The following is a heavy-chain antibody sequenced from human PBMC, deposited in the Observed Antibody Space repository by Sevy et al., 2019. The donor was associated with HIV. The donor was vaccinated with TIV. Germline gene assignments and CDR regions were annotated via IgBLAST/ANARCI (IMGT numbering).Heavy chain of an antibody. V-gene: IGHV4-59*08. CDR2: IYYNGHI. CDR1: GGSITSLY. J-gene: IGHJ4*02. Sequence: SETLSLTCTVSGGSITSLYWNWIRQPPGKGLEWIANIYYNGHINYNPSLKSRVTLSLDTSKNQFSLRLSSVTAADTAMYYCGGGDGWGRGHSWGQWTPGTVSS. CDR3: GGGDGWGRGHS. D-gene: IGHD3-16*01.